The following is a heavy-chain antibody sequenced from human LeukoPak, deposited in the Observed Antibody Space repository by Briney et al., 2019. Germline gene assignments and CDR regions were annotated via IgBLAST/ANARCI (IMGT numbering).Heavy chain of an antibody. V-gene: IGHV4-39*01. CDR1: GGSISSSSYY. Sequence: SETLSLTCTVSGGSISSSSYYWGWIRQPPGKGLEWIGSIYYSGSTYYNPSLKSRVTISVDTSKNQFSLKLSSVTAADTAVYYCARAVPAAADYYYGMDVWGQGTTVTVSS. D-gene: IGHD2-2*01. CDR3: ARAVPAAADYYYGMDV. CDR2: IYYSGST. J-gene: IGHJ6*02.